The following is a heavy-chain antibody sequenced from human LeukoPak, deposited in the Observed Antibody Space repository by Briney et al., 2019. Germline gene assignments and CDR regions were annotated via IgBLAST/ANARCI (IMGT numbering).Heavy chain of an antibody. CDR2: ITGSGVDT. J-gene: IGHJ4*02. Sequence: GASLILSCAASGCIFRNYAMSGVRQAPGKGLEWVSSITGSGVDTEYADSVKDRFPISQDKSRNTLYLQINSLRAEDTAVYYSAKHQDWTVTVPDYWGQETLVTVSS. CDR3: AKHQDWTVTVPDY. CDR1: GCIFRNYA. D-gene: IGHD4-17*01. V-gene: IGHV3-23*01.